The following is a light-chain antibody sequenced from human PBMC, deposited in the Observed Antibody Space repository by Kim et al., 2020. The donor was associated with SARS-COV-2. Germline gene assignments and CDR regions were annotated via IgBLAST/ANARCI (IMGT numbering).Light chain of an antibody. J-gene: IGLJ3*02. V-gene: IGLV1-44*01. CDR1: DSNIGRNS. CDR3: AAWDDSLHGVV. CDR2: GID. Sequence: QLVLTQPPTASGTPGQRVTISCSGSDSNIGRNSVNWYQHLPGTAPKLLIYGIDRRPSGVPARFSASKSATSASLAISGLQSEDEADYYCAAWDDSLHGVVFGGRTQLTVL.